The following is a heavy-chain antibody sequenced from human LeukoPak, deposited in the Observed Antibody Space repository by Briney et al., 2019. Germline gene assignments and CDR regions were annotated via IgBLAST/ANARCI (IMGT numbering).Heavy chain of an antibody. CDR2: IYYSGST. J-gene: IGHJ4*02. Sequence: SETLSLTCTVSGGSISSYYWSWIRQPPGKGLEWIGYIYYSGSTNYNPSLKSRVTISVDTSKNQFSLKLSSVTAADPAVYYCARGLGDGYNWVYFDYWGQGTLVTVSS. CDR3: ARGLGDGYNWVYFDY. V-gene: IGHV4-59*01. CDR1: GGSISSYY. D-gene: IGHD5-24*01.